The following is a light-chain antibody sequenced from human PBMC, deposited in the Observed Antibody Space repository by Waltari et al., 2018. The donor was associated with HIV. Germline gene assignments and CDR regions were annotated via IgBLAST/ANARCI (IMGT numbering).Light chain of an antibody. Sequence: ETVMTQSPATLSVSPGERATLSCRASQSVSSNLAWYQQKPGQAPRLLIYGASTRATGTPARFSGSGSGTEFTLTISSLQSEDFALYHCQQYNNWPYSFGQGTKLEIK. CDR2: GAS. J-gene: IGKJ2*03. CDR3: QQYNNWPYS. V-gene: IGKV3-15*01. CDR1: QSVSSN.